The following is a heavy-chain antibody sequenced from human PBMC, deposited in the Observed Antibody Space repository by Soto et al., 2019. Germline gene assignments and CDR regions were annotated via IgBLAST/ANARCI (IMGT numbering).Heavy chain of an antibody. CDR2: IWYDGTNK. CDR1: GFTFSIYG. CDR3: ARGSEVPDF. Sequence: GGSLRLSCAASGFTFSIYGMQWVRQAPGKGLEWVALIWYDGTNKYYADSGKGRFTISRDNSKNTLYLQMNSLRAEDTAFYYCARGSEVPDFWGQGTLVTVSS. D-gene: IGHD3-3*01. J-gene: IGHJ4*02. V-gene: IGHV3-33*01.